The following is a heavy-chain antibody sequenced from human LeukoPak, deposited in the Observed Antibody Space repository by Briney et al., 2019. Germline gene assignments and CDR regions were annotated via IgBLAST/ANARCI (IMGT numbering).Heavy chain of an antibody. CDR2: IYSSGST. V-gene: IGHV4-61*01. CDR3: ARDNGRRLQFFLGSQPDAFDI. CDR1: GGSISSSSYH. J-gene: IGHJ3*02. Sequence: SETLSLTCTVSGGSISSSSYHWSCIRQPPGKGLECIGYIYSSGSTNYNPSLKSRVTISVDTSKNQFSLKLSSVTAADTAVYYCARDNGRRLQFFLGSQPDAFDIWGQGTMVTVSS. D-gene: IGHD5-24*01.